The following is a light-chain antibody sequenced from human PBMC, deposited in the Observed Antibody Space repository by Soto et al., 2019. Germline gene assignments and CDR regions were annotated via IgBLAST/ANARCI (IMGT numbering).Light chain of an antibody. CDR3: QHYNNWPFP. Sequence: EVVMTQSPATLSVSPGERATLSCRASQSISNNLAWYQQIPGLAPRLLIYGASTRATGVPARFIGSGSGTEFTLTISSLQSEDFAVYFCQHYNNWPFPFGGGTKVDNK. CDR1: QSISNN. V-gene: IGKV3-15*01. J-gene: IGKJ4*01. CDR2: GAS.